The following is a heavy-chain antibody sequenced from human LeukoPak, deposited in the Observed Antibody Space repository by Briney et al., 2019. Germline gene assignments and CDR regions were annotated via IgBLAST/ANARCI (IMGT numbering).Heavy chain of an antibody. CDR1: GFTFSSYW. V-gene: IGHV3-7*01. D-gene: IGHD3-22*01. CDR2: IKQDGSEK. CDR3: ARHLMVVVIDDAFDI. J-gene: IGHJ3*02. Sequence: GGSLRLSCAASGFTFSSYWMSWVRQAPGKGLEWVANIKQDGSEKYYVDSVKGRFTISRDNAKNSPYLQMNSLRAEDTAVYYCARHLMVVVIDDAFDIWGQGTMVTVSS.